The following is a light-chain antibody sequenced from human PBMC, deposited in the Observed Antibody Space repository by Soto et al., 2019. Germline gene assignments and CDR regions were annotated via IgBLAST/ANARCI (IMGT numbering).Light chain of an antibody. Sequence: EIVLTQSPGTLSLSPGERATLSCRASQTVSNNYLAWYQQKPGQAPRLLIYGASSRATDIPDRFSGSGSGTDFTLTISRLEPEDFAVYHCQQYGSSLLTFGGGTKLEIK. J-gene: IGKJ4*01. CDR3: QQYGSSLLT. V-gene: IGKV3-20*01. CDR1: QTVSNNY. CDR2: GAS.